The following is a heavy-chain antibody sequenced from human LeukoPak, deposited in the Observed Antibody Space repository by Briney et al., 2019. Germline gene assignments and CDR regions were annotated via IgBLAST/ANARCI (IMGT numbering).Heavy chain of an antibody. CDR1: GGTPNSHA. D-gene: IGHD3-22*01. J-gene: IGHJ4*02. CDR2: IIPNLGAT. Sequence: SVKVSCKASGGTPNSHAISWVRQAPGQGLEWMGRIIPNLGATNRAQNFQDRVTLTADKSTNTAYMELTSLTSDDTAVYYCATTNDGGGYQWGDFFDFWGQGTLVTVSS. V-gene: IGHV1-69*04. CDR3: ATTNDGGGYQWGDFFDF.